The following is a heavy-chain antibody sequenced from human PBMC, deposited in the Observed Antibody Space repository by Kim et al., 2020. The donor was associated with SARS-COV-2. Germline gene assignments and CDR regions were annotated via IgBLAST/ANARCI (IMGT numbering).Heavy chain of an antibody. D-gene: IGHD1-26*01. CDR3: AKDAQIVRPSGWGDYYYYGMDV. CDR2: ISGSGGST. J-gene: IGHJ6*02. V-gene: IGHV3-23*01. CDR1: GFTFSSYA. Sequence: GGSLRLSCAASGFTFSSYAMSWVRQAPGKGLEWVSAISGSGGSTYYTDSVKGRFTISRDNSKNTLYLQMNSLRAEDTAVYYCAKDAQIVRPSGWGDYYYYGMDVWGQGTTVTVSS.